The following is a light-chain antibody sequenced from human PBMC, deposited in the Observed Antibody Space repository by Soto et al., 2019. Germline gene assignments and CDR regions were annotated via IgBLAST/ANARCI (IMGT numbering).Light chain of an antibody. J-gene: IGLJ7*01. V-gene: IGLV2-8*01. Sequence: QSALTQPPSASGSPGQSVTISCTGTSSDIGDYNYVSWYQQHPGKAPKLMIYGVNKRPSGVPDRFSGSKSGNTASLTVSGLQAEDEADYYCSSYAVTKGEFGGGTQLTVL. CDR1: SSDIGDYNY. CDR2: GVN. CDR3: SSYAVTKGE.